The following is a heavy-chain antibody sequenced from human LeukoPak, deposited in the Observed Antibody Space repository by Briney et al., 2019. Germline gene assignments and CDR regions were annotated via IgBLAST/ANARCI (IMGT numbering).Heavy chain of an antibody. CDR2: VSDTGRA. Sequence: SETLSLTCTLSGGSPTGYYWTWIRHPAGKGLEWIGRVSDTGRAYYNPSLERRATISLDTSNTRFSLKVTSVTAADTAVYYCARATNMTPISVYYSFVYWGQGTLVSVSS. V-gene: IGHV4-4*07. J-gene: IGHJ4*01. CDR1: GGSPTGYY. D-gene: IGHD5/OR15-5a*01. CDR3: ARATNMTPISVYYSFVY.